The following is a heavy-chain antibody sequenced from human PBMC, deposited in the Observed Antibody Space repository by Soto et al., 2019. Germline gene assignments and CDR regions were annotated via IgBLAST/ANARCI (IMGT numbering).Heavy chain of an antibody. D-gene: IGHD6-13*01. J-gene: IGHJ1*01. CDR3: ARDQVRSSWPIYLLSGDVHH. V-gene: IGHV1-3*01. Sequence: QVQLVQSGAEVKKPGASVKVSCKASGFTFTNYAMHWVRQAPGQRLEWMGWINAANGNTKYSQRFQDRVTITSDTSASTAYMELSSLRSEDTAVYYCARDQVRSSWPIYLLSGDVHHWGQGTLVTVSS. CDR2: INAANGNT. CDR1: GFTFTNYA.